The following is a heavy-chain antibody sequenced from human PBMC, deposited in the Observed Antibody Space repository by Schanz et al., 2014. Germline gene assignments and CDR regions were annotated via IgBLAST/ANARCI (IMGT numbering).Heavy chain of an antibody. D-gene: IGHD1-20*01. CDR1: GFTFSSYA. J-gene: IGHJ4*02. CDR2: ISGRDGST. Sequence: EVHLLESGGGLVQPGGSLRLSCAASGFTFSSYAMTWVRQAPGMGLEWVSAISGRDGSTYYADSVRGRFTISRDNSKNTLYRQMNSLRAEDTAVYYCANNWNLDYWGQGTLVTVSS. V-gene: IGHV3-23*01. CDR3: ANNWNLDY.